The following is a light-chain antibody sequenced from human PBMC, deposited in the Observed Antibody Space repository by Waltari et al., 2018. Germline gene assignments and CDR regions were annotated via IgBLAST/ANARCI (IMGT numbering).Light chain of an antibody. CDR1: QGISNY. J-gene: IGKJ4*01. Sequence: DIQLTQSPSFLSASVRDRVTITCRASQGISNYLAWYQQKPGKAPKRLTYSASTLRSGVPSRFSGSGSGTEFSLTISSLQPEDFATYYCQQLNSYPLTFGGWTKVEIK. CDR2: SAS. V-gene: IGKV1-9*01. CDR3: QQLNSYPLT.